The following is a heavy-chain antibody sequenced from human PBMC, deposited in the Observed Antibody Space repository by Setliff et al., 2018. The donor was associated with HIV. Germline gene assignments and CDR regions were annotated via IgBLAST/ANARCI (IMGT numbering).Heavy chain of an antibody. CDR2: INHSGST. CDR3: ARGRGAAGDYYHYMDV. CDR1: GGSFSGYY. V-gene: IGHV4-34*01. Sequence: SETLSLTCAVNGGSFSGYYWSWIRQPPGKGLEWIGEINHSGSTNYNPSLKSRVTISVDTSKNQFSLKLSSVTAADTAVYYCARGRGAAGDYYHYMDVWGKGTTVTVSS. D-gene: IGHD6-13*01. J-gene: IGHJ6*03.